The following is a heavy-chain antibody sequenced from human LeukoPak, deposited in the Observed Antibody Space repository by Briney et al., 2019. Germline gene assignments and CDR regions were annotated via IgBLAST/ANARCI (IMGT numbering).Heavy chain of an antibody. CDR1: GFTVSSNC. J-gene: IGHJ6*03. CDR3: ARGSPEILRSYYDYYMDV. D-gene: IGHD4-17*01. Sequence: GWSLRLSCAASGFTVSSNCMSWVRQAPGKGLEWVSVIYYGGSTYYADSVKGRFTISRDNSKNTLYLQMNSLRAEDTAVYYCARGSPEILRSYYDYYMDVWGKGTTVTVSS. V-gene: IGHV3-53*01. CDR2: IYYGGST.